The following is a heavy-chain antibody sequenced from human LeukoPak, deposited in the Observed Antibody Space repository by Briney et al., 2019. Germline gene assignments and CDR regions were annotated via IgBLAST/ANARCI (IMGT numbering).Heavy chain of an antibody. D-gene: IGHD3-22*01. V-gene: IGHV3-9*03. Sequence: GGSLRLSCAASGFTFSSYAMHWVRQAPGKGLEWVSGISWNSGSIGYADSVKGRFTISRDNAKNSLYLQMNSLRAEDMALYYCAKGTTYYYDSSGYPPYDYWGQGTLVTVSS. CDR1: GFTFSSYA. CDR2: ISWNSGSI. CDR3: AKGTTYYYDSSGYPPYDY. J-gene: IGHJ4*02.